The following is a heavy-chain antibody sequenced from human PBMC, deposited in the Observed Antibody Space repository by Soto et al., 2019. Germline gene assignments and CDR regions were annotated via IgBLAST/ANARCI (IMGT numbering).Heavy chain of an antibody. V-gene: IGHV1-18*01. CDR1: GYTFSSHG. J-gene: IGHJ5*02. Sequence: QVQLVQSGAEVKKPGASVKVSCKPSGYTFSSHGLSWVRQAPGQGLEWLGWISTWSGDTNYAQKFQGRVTMTIDRRTSTAYMEVKSLRSDATAVYYCARDYTITREDCFDPWGQGTLVTVSS. CDR2: ISTWSGDT. CDR3: ARDYTITREDCFDP. D-gene: IGHD3-10*01.